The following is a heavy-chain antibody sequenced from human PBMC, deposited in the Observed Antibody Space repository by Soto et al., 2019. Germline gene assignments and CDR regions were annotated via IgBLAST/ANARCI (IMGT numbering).Heavy chain of an antibody. CDR1: GGTFNSYL. V-gene: IGHV1-69*06. CDR2: IIPITDTA. Sequence: QVQLVQSGAEVKKPGSSVKVSCKAAGGTFNSYLISWLRQAPGQGLEWMGGIIPITDTADYAQKLQGRGRMPGDTPTSTAYMDLASLRSGGPAVFYWGVGGGGGGGGGGQGTLVTVSS. CDR3: GVGGGGGGGG. J-gene: IGHJ4*02. D-gene: IGHD3-16*01.